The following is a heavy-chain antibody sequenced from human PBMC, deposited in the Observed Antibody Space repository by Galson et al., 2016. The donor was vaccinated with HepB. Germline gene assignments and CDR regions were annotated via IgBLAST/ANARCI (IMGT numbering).Heavy chain of an antibody. D-gene: IGHD6-25*01. V-gene: IGHV1-8*01. CDR1: GYTFMSHD. Sequence: VKVSCKASGYTFMSHDINWVRQTPGQGLEWMGWMNPSNGDTGYAQMFQGRVTMTSNTSISTAYMELSSLRSEDTAVYYCARLGRRLVAAGNYRMDVWGQGTTVTVSS. CDR2: MNPSNGDT. CDR3: ARLGRRLVAAGNYRMDV. J-gene: IGHJ6*02.